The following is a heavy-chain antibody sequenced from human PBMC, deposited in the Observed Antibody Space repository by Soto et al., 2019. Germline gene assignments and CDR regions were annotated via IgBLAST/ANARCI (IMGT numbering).Heavy chain of an antibody. CDR1: GGSISSYY. J-gene: IGHJ5*02. Sequence: PXXTLSLTCTVSGGSISSYYWNWIRQPPGKGLEWIGYVHDSGSTNYNPSLKSRVTISVDTSKNQFSLKLSSVTAADTAVYYFARAIVATIVWFEPWGPGTRVTV. CDR3: ARAIVATIVWFEP. D-gene: IGHD5-12*01. V-gene: IGHV4-59*01. CDR2: VHDSGST.